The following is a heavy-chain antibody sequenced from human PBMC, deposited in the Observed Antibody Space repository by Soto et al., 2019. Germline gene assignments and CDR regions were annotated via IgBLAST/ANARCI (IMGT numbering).Heavy chain of an antibody. J-gene: IGHJ3*01. Sequence: QVQLVQSGAEVKKPGSSVKVSCKASGGTFINYSINWVRQAPGQGPEWMGSIIPIVGIGNHAQKFQGRVTITADKSTSTVYMELSSLNSEDTAVYYCARLDNFEAFDLWGQGTMVIVSS. CDR3: ARLDNFEAFDL. CDR1: GGTFINYS. V-gene: IGHV1-69*02. D-gene: IGHD1-20*01. CDR2: IIPIVGIG.